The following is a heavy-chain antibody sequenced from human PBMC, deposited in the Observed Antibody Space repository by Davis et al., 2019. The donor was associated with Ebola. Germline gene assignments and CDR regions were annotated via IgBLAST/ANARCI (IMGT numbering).Heavy chain of an antibody. CDR3: AKQRGVGAIDYDY. Sequence: GGSLRLSCAASGLTFRNYALSWVRQAPGKGLEWVSSITAGGDSTHYADSVKGRFTTFRDNPKNTLYLQMNSLRADDTAVYYCAKQRGVGAIDYDYWGRGTVVTVSS. CDR2: ITAGGDST. J-gene: IGHJ4*02. V-gene: IGHV3-23*01. CDR1: GLTFRNYA. D-gene: IGHD1-26*01.